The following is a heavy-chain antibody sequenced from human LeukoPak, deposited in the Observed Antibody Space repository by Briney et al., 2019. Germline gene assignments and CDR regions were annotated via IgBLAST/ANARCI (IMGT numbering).Heavy chain of an antibody. CDR2: ISDIGNT. V-gene: IGHV3-23*01. J-gene: IGHJ4*02. Sequence: GGSLRLSCAASGFTFSSFAMSWVRQAPGKGLEWDSAISDIGNTYYADSVKGRFTISRDNSKNTLFLQMDSLRAEDTAVYYCSTGRVAARPGYWGQGTLVTVSS. CDR1: GFTFSSFA. D-gene: IGHD6-6*01. CDR3: STGRVAARPGY.